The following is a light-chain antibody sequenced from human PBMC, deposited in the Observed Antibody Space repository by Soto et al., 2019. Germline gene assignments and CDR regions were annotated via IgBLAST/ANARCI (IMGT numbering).Light chain of an antibody. CDR2: GAS. Sequence: EIVMRQSPATLSVSPGQRATLSCRASQSVRTTVAWYHQRPGQAPRLLIYGASTRATGVPDRFSGGGSGTDFTLTVTSLQSEDFATYYCQHYNSYSEAFGQGTKVELK. CDR3: QHYNSYSEA. J-gene: IGKJ1*01. V-gene: IGKV3-15*01. CDR1: QSVRTT.